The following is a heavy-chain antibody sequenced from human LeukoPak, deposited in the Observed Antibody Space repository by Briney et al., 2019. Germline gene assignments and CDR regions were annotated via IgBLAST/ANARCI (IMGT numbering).Heavy chain of an antibody. D-gene: IGHD1-26*01. CDR1: GFTFSSYW. J-gene: IGHJ3*02. Sequence: GGSLRLSCAASGFTFSSYWMHWVRQAPGKGLVWVSRINNDGSNIIYADSVKGRFTFSRDNAKNTLYLQMNSLRAEDTAVNYCSRGGAYHAFDIWGQGTTVTVSS. V-gene: IGHV3-74*01. CDR2: INNDGSNI. CDR3: SRGGAYHAFDI.